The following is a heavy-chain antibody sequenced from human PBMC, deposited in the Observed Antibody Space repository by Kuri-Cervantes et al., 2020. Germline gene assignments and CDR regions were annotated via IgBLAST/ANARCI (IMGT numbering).Heavy chain of an antibody. CDR2: IYYSGST. CDR3: ARGVWQQPVLGALDI. D-gene: IGHD6-13*01. CDR1: GGSINTYY. J-gene: IGHJ3*02. V-gene: IGHV4-59*01. Sequence: SETLSLTCTVSGGSINTYYWTWIRQPPGKGLEWIGYIYYSGSTNYNPSLKSRVTISLDTSKNQFSLKLSSVIAADTAIYYCARGVWQQPVLGALDIWGQGTMVTVSS.